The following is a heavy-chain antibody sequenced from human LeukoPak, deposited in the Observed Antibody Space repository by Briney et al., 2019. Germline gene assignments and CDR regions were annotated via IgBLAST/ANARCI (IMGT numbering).Heavy chain of an antibody. D-gene: IGHD1-26*01. CDR2: ISAYNGNT. CDR3: APKSWGEAFDI. J-gene: IGHJ3*02. CDR1: ENTFTRYY. V-gene: IGHV1-18*04. Sequence: RASVKVSCKASENTFTRYYIHWVRQAPGQGLEWMGWISAYNGNTNYAQKLQGRVTMTTDTSTSTAYMELRSLRSDDTAVYYCAPKSWGEAFDIWGQGTMVTVSS.